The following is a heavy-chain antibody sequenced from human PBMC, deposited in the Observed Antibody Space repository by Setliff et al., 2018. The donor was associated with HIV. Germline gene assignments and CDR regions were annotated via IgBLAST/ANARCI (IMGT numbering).Heavy chain of an antibody. CDR3: ARSRGGTTRGYMDV. Sequence: SETLSLTCTVSGGYMSGYYWSWIRQPPGKGLEWIGYIYIDGTPNYNPSLKSRVTISVDTSKNQFSLKLSSVTAADTAVYFCARSRGGTTRGYMDVWGKGTTVTVSS. V-gene: IGHV4-4*08. CDR2: IYIDGTP. CDR1: GGYMSGYY. J-gene: IGHJ6*03. D-gene: IGHD4-17*01.